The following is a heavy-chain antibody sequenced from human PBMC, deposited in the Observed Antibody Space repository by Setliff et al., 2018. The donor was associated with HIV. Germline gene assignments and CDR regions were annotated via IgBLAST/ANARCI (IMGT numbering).Heavy chain of an antibody. CDR1: GYTLTSYA. D-gene: IGHD4-17*01. J-gene: IGHJ6*03. Sequence: ASVKVSCKASGYTLTSYAITWVRQAPGQGLEWVGWIDADNGNTNYAQKFRGRVTMTTDTSTNTAYMEVRSPTSDDTAVYYCVRVTADRTNYYYYMDVWDKGTTVTVSS. V-gene: IGHV1-18*01. CDR3: VRVTADRTNYYYYMDV. CDR2: IDADNGNT.